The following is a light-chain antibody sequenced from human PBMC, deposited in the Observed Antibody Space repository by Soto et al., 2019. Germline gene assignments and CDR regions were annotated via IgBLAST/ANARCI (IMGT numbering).Light chain of an antibody. CDR3: QQSYSTPRT. CDR1: QNINGY. Sequence: DIQMTQSPSSLSASVGDRVTITCRASQNINGYLNWYQQKPGTTPKLLIYGPSTLQNGFPSRFSASGSETDFTLTISSLQPEDFATYYCQQSYSTPRTFGQGTKRQIK. V-gene: IGKV1-39*01. CDR2: GPS. J-gene: IGKJ2*01.